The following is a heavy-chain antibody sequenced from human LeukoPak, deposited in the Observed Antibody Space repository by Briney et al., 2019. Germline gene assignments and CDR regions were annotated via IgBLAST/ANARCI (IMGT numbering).Heavy chain of an antibody. Sequence: GGSLRLSCAASGFTFSSHPMHWVRQAPGKGLEWVAVISYDGSNKYYADSVKGRFTISRDNSKNTLYLQMNSLRAEDTAVYYCARDTSKNYYGSDYWGQGTLVTVSS. CDR2: ISYDGSNK. D-gene: IGHD3-10*01. J-gene: IGHJ4*02. V-gene: IGHV3-30*04. CDR3: ARDTSKNYYGSDY. CDR1: GFTFSSHP.